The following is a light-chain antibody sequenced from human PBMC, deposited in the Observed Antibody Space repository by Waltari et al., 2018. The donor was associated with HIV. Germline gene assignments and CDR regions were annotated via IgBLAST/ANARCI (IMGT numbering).Light chain of an antibody. Sequence: QSVLTQPPSVSGAPAQRVTIPCTGSRSNIGAGFEVHWYQQLPGTAPKLLIYANNNRPSGVPDRFSGSKSGTSASLAITGLQAEDEADYYCQSYDSSLRGYAFGTGTKVSVL. V-gene: IGLV1-40*01. CDR2: ANN. CDR3: QSYDSSLRGYA. J-gene: IGLJ1*01. CDR1: RSNIGAGFE.